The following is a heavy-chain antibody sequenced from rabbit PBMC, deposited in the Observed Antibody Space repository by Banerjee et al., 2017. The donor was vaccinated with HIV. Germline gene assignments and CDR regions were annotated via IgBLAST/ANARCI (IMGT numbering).Heavy chain of an antibody. Sequence: QEQLEESGGDLVKPEASLTLTCTASGFSFSNKYVMCWVRQAPGKGLEWIACIVTSNGNLVYATWAKGRFTISKTSSTTVTLQMTSLTAADTATYFCARAGSGYRQFDLWGPGTLVTVS. CDR2: IVTSNGNL. CDR3: ARAGSGYRQFDL. CDR1: GFSFSNKYV. V-gene: IGHV1S45*01. D-gene: IGHD8-1*01. J-gene: IGHJ4*01.